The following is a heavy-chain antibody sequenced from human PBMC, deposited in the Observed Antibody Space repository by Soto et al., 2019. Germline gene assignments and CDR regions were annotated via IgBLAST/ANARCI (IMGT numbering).Heavy chain of an antibody. CDR3: AAPSSASDYYYGMDV. CDR2: IYYSGST. Sequence: QVQLQESGPGLVKPSQTLSLTCTVSGGSISSGGYYWSWIRQHPGKGLEWIGYIYYSGSTYYNPSLKSRVTISVDTSKNQFSLKLSSVTAADTAVYYCAAPSSASDYYYGMDVWGQGTTVTVSS. V-gene: IGHV4-31*03. CDR1: GGSISSGGYY. J-gene: IGHJ6*02.